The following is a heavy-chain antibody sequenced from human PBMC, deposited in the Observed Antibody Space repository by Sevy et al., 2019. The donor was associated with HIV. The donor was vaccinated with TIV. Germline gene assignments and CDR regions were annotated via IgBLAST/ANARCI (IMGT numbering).Heavy chain of an antibody. CDR1: GFTFSDYY. Sequence: GGSLRLSCAASGFTFSDYYMSWIRQAPGKGLELVAYIGSRGTTIYYADSVRGRFTISRDNAKNLLYLQINSLRAEDTAVYYCARGRDDLGAFDVWGQGTMVTVSS. CDR3: ARGRDDLGAFDV. V-gene: IGHV3-11*01. D-gene: IGHD1-1*01. CDR2: IGSRGTTI. J-gene: IGHJ3*01.